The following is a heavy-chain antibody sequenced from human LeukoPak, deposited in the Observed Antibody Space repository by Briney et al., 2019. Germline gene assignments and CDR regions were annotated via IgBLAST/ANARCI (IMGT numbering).Heavy chain of an antibody. J-gene: IGHJ5*02. CDR2: TYYRSKWYN. V-gene: IGHV6-1*01. CDR3: AREEDYYDSSGYYVYGGWFDP. CDR1: GDSVSSNSAA. Sequence: SQTLSLTCAIPGDSVSSNSAAWNWIRQSPSRGLEWLGRTYYRSKWYNDYAVSVKSRITINPDTSKNQFSLQLNSVTPEDTAVYYCAREEDYYDSSGYYVYGGWFDPWGQGTLVTVSS. D-gene: IGHD3-22*01.